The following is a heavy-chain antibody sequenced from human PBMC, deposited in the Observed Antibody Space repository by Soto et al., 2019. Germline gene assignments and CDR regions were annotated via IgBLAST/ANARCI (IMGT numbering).Heavy chain of an antibody. CDR3: VRENNGGPEF. CDR1: GFAFSIYW. J-gene: IGHJ4*02. Sequence: GGSLRLSCAASGFAFSIYWMMWVRQAPGKGLEWVANINEDGSKKHHVDSVKGRFTISRDNAKNSLYLQLNSLRTEDTAIYYCVRENNGGPEFWGQGTMVTVSS. D-gene: IGHD1-20*01. V-gene: IGHV3-7*01. CDR2: INEDGSKK.